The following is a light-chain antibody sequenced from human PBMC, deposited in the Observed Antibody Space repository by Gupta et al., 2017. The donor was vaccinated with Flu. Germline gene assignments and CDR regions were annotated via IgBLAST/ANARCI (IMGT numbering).Light chain of an antibody. CDR1: QSVSRSF. V-gene: IGKV3-20*01. J-gene: IGKJ5*01. CDR3: QQEDKAPRT. Sequence: EIVLTQSPGTLSLSPGERATLSCRASQSVSRSFLAWYQHKPAQAPRLLIYHASSRATGIPDRFSGSGSGTDFTLTISRVEPEDFAVYYCQQEDKAPRTFGQGTRLEIK. CDR2: HAS.